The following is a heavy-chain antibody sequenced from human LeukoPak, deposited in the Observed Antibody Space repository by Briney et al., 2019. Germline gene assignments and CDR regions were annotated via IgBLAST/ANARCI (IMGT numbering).Heavy chain of an antibody. J-gene: IGHJ4*02. CDR2: ISSSSSYL. Sequence: GGSLCLSCAASGFTFSSYSMNWVRQAPGKGLEWVSSISSSSSYLYYADSVKGRFTISRDNAKNSLYLQMNSLRAEDTAVYYCARALLIAYGVSEGFDYWGQGTRVTLSS. CDR3: ARALLIAYGVSEGFDY. D-gene: IGHD4-17*01. V-gene: IGHV3-21*01. CDR1: GFTFSSYS.